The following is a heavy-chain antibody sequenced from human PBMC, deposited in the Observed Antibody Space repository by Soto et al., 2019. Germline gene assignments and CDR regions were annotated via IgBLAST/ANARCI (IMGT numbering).Heavy chain of an antibody. V-gene: IGHV3-23*01. Sequence: EVQLLESGGGLVQPGGSLRLSCAASGFTFSSYAMSWVRQAPGKGLEWVSAISGSGGSTYYADSVKGRFTISRDNSKNTLYLQMNSLRAEDTAVYYCAKDYIANHMGACDAFDIWGQGTMVTVSS. CDR2: ISGSGGST. J-gene: IGHJ3*02. CDR3: AKDYIANHMGACDAFDI. D-gene: IGHD3-16*01. CDR1: GFTFSSYA.